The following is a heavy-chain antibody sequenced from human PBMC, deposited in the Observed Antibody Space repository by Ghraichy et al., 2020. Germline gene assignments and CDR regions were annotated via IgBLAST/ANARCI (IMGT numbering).Heavy chain of an antibody. Sequence: GESLNISCAASGFTFSSYSMNWVRQAPGKGLEWVSSISSSSSYIYYADSVKGRFTISRDNAKNSLYLQMNSLRAEDTAVYYCARDDYGACIDWGQGTLVTVSS. CDR2: ISSSSSYI. CDR1: GFTFSSYS. J-gene: IGHJ4*02. CDR3: ARDDYGACID. D-gene: IGHD4-17*01. V-gene: IGHV3-21*01.